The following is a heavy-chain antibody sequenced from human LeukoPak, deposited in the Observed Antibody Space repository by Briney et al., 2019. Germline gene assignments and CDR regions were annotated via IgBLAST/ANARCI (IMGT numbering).Heavy chain of an antibody. V-gene: IGHV1-69*05. D-gene: IGHD6-13*01. CDR1: GGTFSSYA. Sequence: ASVKVSCKASGGTFSSYAISWVRQAPGQGLEWMGGIIPIFGTANYAQKFQGRVTMTRDTSTSTVYMELSSLRSEDTAVYYCAGDIAAAGTRPEYYFDYWGQGTLVTVSS. CDR3: AGDIAAAGTRPEYYFDY. CDR2: IIPIFGTA. J-gene: IGHJ4*02.